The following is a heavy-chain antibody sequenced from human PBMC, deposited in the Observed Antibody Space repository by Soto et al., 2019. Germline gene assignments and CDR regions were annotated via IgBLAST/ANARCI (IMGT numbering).Heavy chain of an antibody. D-gene: IGHD1-1*01. CDR2: IKSDGST. V-gene: IGHV3-74*01. CDR3: ARGRWNTAGMDV. CDR1: GFTFSSYW. Sequence: EVQLVESGGGLVQPGGSLRLSCAASGFTFSSYWMHWVRQAPGKGLVWVSRIKSDGSTSYADFVKGRFTISRDNAKNTVYLQMNSLRAEDTAVYYCARGRWNTAGMDVWGQGTTVIVSS. J-gene: IGHJ6*02.